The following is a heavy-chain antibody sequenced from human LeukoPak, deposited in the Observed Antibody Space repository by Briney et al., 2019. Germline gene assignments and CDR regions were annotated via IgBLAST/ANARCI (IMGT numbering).Heavy chain of an antibody. CDR1: GYSFSYYY. J-gene: IGHJ5*02. D-gene: IGHD3-16*01. V-gene: IGHV1-2*02. CDR3: ARGGINNYFDT. Sequence: GASVKVSCEASGYSFSYYYIHWVRQAPGQGLEWVGWTNPHSGVTKYAQKLQGRVTVTGDTSINTAYMELRSLRSDDTAVYYCARGGINNYFDTWGQGTLVTVSS. CDR2: TNPHSGVT.